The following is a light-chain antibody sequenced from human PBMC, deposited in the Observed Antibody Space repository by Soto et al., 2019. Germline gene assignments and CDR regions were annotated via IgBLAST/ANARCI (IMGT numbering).Light chain of an antibody. J-gene: IGKJ1*01. CDR1: QTISSW. Sequence: DIQMTQSPSTLSGSVGDRVTITCRASQTISSWLAWYQQKPGKAPKLLIYKASTLKSGVPSRFSGSGSGTEFPLTISSLEPDDFATYYCQHYNSYSEAVGQGTKVDLK. CDR3: QHYNSYSEA. V-gene: IGKV1-5*03. CDR2: KAS.